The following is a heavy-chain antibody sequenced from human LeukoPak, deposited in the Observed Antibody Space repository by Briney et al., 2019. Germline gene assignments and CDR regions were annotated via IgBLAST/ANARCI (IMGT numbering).Heavy chain of an antibody. Sequence: GGSLRLSCAASGFTFSGYSMSWVRQAPGKGLEWVAGLCRSGENRYYADSVKGRFTISRDNSKDTVYLQMNSLRAEDTAVYYCTSSAGLFFDYWGQGTLVTVSS. J-gene: IGHJ4*02. D-gene: IGHD6-13*01. V-gene: IGHV3-23*01. CDR1: GFTFSGYS. CDR2: LCRSGENR. CDR3: TSSAGLFFDY.